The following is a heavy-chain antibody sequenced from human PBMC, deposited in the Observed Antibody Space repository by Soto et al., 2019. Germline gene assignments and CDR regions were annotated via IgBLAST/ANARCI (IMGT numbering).Heavy chain of an antibody. D-gene: IGHD2-2*01. CDR1: GDSVSSNSAA. Sequence: SQTLSLTCAISGDSVSSNSAAWNWIRQSPSRGLEWLGRTYYRSKWYNDYAVSVKSRITINPDTSKNQFSLQLNSVTPEDTAVYYCARDPGLHFSSTSCYSDAFYIWGQGTMVTVAS. CDR2: TYYRSKWYN. V-gene: IGHV6-1*01. CDR3: ARDPGLHFSSTSCYSDAFYI. J-gene: IGHJ3*02.